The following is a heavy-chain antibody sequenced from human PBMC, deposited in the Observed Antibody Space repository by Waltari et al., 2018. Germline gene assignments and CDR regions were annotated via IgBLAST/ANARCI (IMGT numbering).Heavy chain of an antibody. CDR2: VLSTGKT. D-gene: IGHD2-15*01. CDR1: GASVHSANW. CDR3: ARDRGRGLYLDV. J-gene: IGHJ4*02. Sequence: QLQESGPGLGKPSEPLSLRCALCGASVHSANWWSWVRQSPQRGLEWIGQVLSTGKTNYSPSFASRVTMSLDASNNQFSLKVTSAAAADTAVYYCARDRGRGLYLDVWGPGTLVTVSP. V-gene: IGHV4-4*02.